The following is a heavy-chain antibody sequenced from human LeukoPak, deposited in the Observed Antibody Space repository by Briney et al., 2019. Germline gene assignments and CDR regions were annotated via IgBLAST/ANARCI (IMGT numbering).Heavy chain of an antibody. CDR1: GFTFSDYY. CDR3: ARRRYNWNAIDY. Sequence: GRSLRLSCAASGFTFSDYYMSWIRQAPGKGLEWVSYISSSGSTLYYADSVKGRITISRDNAKNSLYLQMNSLRAEDTAVYYCARRRYNWNAIDYWGQGTLVTVSS. J-gene: IGHJ4*02. D-gene: IGHD1-20*01. V-gene: IGHV3-11*01. CDR2: ISSSGSTL.